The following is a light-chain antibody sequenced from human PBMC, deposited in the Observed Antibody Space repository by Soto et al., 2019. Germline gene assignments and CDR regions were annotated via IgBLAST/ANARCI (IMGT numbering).Light chain of an antibody. J-gene: IGKJ5*01. Sequence: DIQQTQCPSTLSGSLGVSVTITGRASQTISSWLAWYQQKPGKAPKLLIYKASTLKSGVPSRFSGSGSGTDFTLTISSLQPEDFATYYCQQSYSTPWTFGQGTGLEIK. CDR1: QTISSW. CDR2: KAS. V-gene: IGKV1-5*03. CDR3: QQSYSTPWT.